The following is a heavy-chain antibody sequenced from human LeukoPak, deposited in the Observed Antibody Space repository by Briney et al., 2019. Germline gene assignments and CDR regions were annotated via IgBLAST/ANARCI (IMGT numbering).Heavy chain of an antibody. Sequence: ASVKVSRKASGYTFTDYYIHWVRQAPGQGLEWMAWINPNSGGTYYAQNFYDRITLIRDTSISTAYMELSRLRSDDTAIYYCARANALYCSSTSCLFDYWGQGTLVTVSS. D-gene: IGHD2-2*01. V-gene: IGHV1-2*02. CDR3: ARANALYCSSTSCLFDY. J-gene: IGHJ4*02. CDR1: GYTFTDYY. CDR2: INPNSGGT.